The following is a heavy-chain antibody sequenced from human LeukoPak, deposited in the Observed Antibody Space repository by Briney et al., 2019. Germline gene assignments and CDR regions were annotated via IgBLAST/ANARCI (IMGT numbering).Heavy chain of an antibody. CDR2: IYYSGST. J-gene: IGHJ4*02. Sequence: SETLSLTCTVSGGSISSYYWSWTRQPPGKGLEWIGYIYYSGSTNYNPSLKSRVTISVDTSKNQFSLKLSSVTAADTAVYYCASWSTGDYARFDYWGQGTLVTVSS. D-gene: IGHD4-17*01. V-gene: IGHV4-59*01. CDR1: GGSISSYY. CDR3: ASWSTGDYARFDY.